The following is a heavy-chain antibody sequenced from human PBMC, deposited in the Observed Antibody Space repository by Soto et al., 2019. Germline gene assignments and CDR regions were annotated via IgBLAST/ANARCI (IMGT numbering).Heavy chain of an antibody. J-gene: IGHJ4*02. Sequence: QLQLQESGPGLVKPSETLSLTCTVSGGSISSSSYYWGWIRQPPGKGLEWIGSIYYSGSTYYNPFLKSRVTISVDTSKNQFSLKLSSVTAADTAVYYCARARITMVRGVIGEFDYWGQGTLVTVSS. CDR2: IYYSGST. D-gene: IGHD3-10*01. CDR1: GGSISSSSYY. V-gene: IGHV4-39*01. CDR3: ARARITMVRGVIGEFDY.